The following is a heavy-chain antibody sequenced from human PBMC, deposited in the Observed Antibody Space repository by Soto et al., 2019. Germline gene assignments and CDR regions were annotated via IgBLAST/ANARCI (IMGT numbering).Heavy chain of an antibody. D-gene: IGHD5-12*01. CDR2: IRSKAYGGTT. V-gene: IGHV3-49*03. J-gene: IGHJ6*02. CDR1: GFTFGDYA. Sequence: GSLRLSCTASGFTFGDYAMSWFRQAPGKGLEWVGFIRSKAYGGTTEYAASVKGRFTISRDDSKSIAYLQMNSLKTEDTAVYYCTSVEMANYYYYGMDVWGQGTTVTVSS. CDR3: TSVEMANYYYYGMDV.